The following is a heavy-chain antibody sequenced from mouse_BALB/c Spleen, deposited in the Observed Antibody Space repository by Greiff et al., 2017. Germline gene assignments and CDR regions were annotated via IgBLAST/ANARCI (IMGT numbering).Heavy chain of an antibody. J-gene: IGHJ3*01. Sequence: DVKLQESGPGLVKPSQSLSLTCSVTGYSITSGYYWNWIRQFPGNKLEWMGYISYDGSNNYNPSLKNRISITRDTSKNQFFLKLNSVTTEDTATYYCARGANYYGSSPWFAYWGQGTLVTVSA. D-gene: IGHD1-1*01. V-gene: IGHV3-6*02. CDR1: GYSITSGYY. CDR2: ISYDGSN. CDR3: ARGANYYGSSPWFAY.